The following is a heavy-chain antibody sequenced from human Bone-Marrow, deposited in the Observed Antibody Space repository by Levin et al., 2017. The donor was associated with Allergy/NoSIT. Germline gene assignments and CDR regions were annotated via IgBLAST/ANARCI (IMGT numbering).Heavy chain of an antibody. V-gene: IGHV4-59*08. Sequence: SSETLSLTCTVSRSSISTYYWSWIRQPPGKGLEWIGYMYYSGNSNYNPSLKSRATISVDTSKRQLSLRLSSLTAADTAVYYCATHHDTGWYVTARGAVEIWGQGTMVTVSS. CDR3: ATHHDTGWYVTARGAVEI. CDR2: MYYSGNS. CDR1: RSSISTYY. D-gene: IGHD6-19*01. J-gene: IGHJ3*02.